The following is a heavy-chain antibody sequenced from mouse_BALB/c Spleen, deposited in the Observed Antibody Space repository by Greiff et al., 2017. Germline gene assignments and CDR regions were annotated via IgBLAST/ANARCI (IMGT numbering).Heavy chain of an antibody. Sequence: VQLQQSGPELVKPGASVKMSCKASGYTFTSYWMHWVKQRPGQGLEWIGYINPSTGYTEYNQKFKDKATLTADKSSSTAYMQLSSLTSEDSAVYYCAREGVYRYDSDYWGQGTTLTVSS. J-gene: IGHJ2*01. D-gene: IGHD2-14*01. CDR1: GYTFTSYW. V-gene: IGHV1S26*01. CDR3: AREGVYRYDSDY. CDR2: INPSTGYT.